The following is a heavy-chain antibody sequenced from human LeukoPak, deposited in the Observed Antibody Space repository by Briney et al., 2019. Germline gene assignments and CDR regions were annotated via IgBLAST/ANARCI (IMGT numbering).Heavy chain of an antibody. CDR1: GGTFSSYA. J-gene: IGHJ6*02. D-gene: IGHD3-10*01. Sequence: SVKVSCKASGGTFSSYAISWVRQAPGQGLEWMGGIIPIFGTANYAQKFQGRVTITADESTSTAYMELSSLRSEDTAVYYCARDPTMVRGSSEANGMDVWGQGTTVTVSS. CDR2: IIPIFGTA. V-gene: IGHV1-69*13. CDR3: ARDPTMVRGSSEANGMDV.